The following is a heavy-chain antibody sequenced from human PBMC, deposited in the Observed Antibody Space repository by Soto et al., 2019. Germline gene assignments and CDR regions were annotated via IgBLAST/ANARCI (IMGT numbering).Heavy chain of an antibody. CDR1: GFTFSSYG. D-gene: IGHD6-13*01. V-gene: IGHV3-33*01. J-gene: IGHJ6*02. CDR3: ARDRIVAAGNYYNYGLDV. CDR2: IWYDGSNK. Sequence: PGGSLRLSCAASGFTFSSYGMHWVRQAPGKGLEWVTFIWYDGSNKYYADSVKGRFTISRDNAKNSLYLQIDSLSDEETAVYYCARDRIVAAGNYYNYGLDVWGQGTTVTVSS.